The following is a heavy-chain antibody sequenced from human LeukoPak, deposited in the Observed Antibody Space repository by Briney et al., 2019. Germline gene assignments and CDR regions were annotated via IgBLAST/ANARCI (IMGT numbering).Heavy chain of an antibody. J-gene: IGHJ4*02. CDR3: ARVSDDSSSWYGYFDY. CDR2: IYTSGST. D-gene: IGHD6-13*01. CDR1: GGSISSYY. V-gene: IGHV4-4*07. Sequence: TSETLSLTCTVSGGSISSYYWSWIRQPAGKGLEWIGRIYTSGSTNYNPSLKSRVTMSVDTSKNQFSLKLSSVTAADTAVFCCARVSDDSSSWYGYFDYWGQGTLVTVSS.